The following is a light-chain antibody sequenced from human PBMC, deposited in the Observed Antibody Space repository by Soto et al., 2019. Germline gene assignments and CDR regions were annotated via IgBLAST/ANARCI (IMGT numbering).Light chain of an antibody. J-gene: IGKJ1*01. Sequence: EIVLTQSPGTLSLSPGERATLSCRASQSVSSSYLAWYQQKPGQAPRLLIYGASSRATGIPDRFSGSGSGTDFTLTISRLEPDDFAVYYCQQYGSTFGQGTKV. CDR2: GAS. V-gene: IGKV3-20*01. CDR3: QQYGST. CDR1: QSVSSSY.